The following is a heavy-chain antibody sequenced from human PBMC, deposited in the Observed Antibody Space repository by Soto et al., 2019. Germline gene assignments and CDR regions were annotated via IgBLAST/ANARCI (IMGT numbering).Heavy chain of an antibody. Sequence: EVQLVESGGGLVQPGGSLRLSCGASGFTFRTYWPSWVRQVPGKGLEWVANINQDGSEKNYVDSVKGRFTISRDNAKNSLYLQMSSLRAEDTALYYCARDGSTSWYSYDYHGMDVWGQGTTVTVSS. CDR1: GFTFRTYW. CDR3: ARDGSTSWYSYDYHGMDV. V-gene: IGHV3-7*05. J-gene: IGHJ6*02. D-gene: IGHD5-18*01. CDR2: INQDGSEK.